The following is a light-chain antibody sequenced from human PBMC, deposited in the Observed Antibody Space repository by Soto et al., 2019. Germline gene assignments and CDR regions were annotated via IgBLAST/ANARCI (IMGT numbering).Light chain of an antibody. V-gene: IGKV3-20*01. CDR2: GAS. CDR1: QSVPSDW. CDR3: QQYGNFPYT. Sequence: EIVLTQSPGTLSLSPGERATLSCRASQSVPSDWLAWYRHKPGQAPRLLIYGASSRATGVPDRVSGSGSGTDFTLTINRLEPEDFAVYYWQQYGNFPYTLGQGTKLEIK. J-gene: IGKJ2*01.